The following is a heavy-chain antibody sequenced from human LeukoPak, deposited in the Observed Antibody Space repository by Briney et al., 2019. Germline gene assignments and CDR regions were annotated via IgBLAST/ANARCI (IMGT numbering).Heavy chain of an antibody. CDR1: GFTFSSYS. CDR2: IRRKVYGGTA. CDR3: TRGQGLYY. D-gene: IGHD3/OR15-3a*01. J-gene: IGHJ4*02. Sequence: GGSLRLSCAASGFTFSSYSMNWVRQAPGKGLEWVGFIRRKVYGGTAEYAASVKGRFTISRDDSKSIAYLQMDSLKIEDSAVYYCTRGQGLYYWGQGTLVIVSS. V-gene: IGHV3-49*04.